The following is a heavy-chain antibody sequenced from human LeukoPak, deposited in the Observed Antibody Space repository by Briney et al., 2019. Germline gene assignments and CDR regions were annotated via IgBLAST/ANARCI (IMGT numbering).Heavy chain of an antibody. D-gene: IGHD2-8*01. Sequence: GRSLRLSCAASGFTFSSYGMHWVRQAPGKGLEWVAVISYDGSNKYYADSVKGRFTISRDNSKNTLYLQMNSLRAEDTAVYYCAKGESSGVSPFDYWGQGTLVTVSS. J-gene: IGHJ4*02. CDR3: AKGESSGVSPFDY. CDR2: ISYDGSNK. V-gene: IGHV3-30*18. CDR1: GFTFSSYG.